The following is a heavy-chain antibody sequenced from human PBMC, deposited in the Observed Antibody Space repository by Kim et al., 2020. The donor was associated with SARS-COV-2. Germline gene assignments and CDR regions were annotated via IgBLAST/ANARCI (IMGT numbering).Heavy chain of an antibody. V-gene: IGHV1-18*01. Sequence: ASVKVSCKASGYTFTSYGTSWVRQAPGQGLEWMGWISAYNGNTNYAQKLQGRVTMTTDTSTSTAYMELRSLRSDDTAVYYCARDWDIVATIRAPAAFDIWGQGTMVTVSS. CDR2: ISAYNGNT. J-gene: IGHJ3*02. CDR1: GYTFTSYG. CDR3: ARDWDIVATIRAPAAFDI. D-gene: IGHD5-12*01.